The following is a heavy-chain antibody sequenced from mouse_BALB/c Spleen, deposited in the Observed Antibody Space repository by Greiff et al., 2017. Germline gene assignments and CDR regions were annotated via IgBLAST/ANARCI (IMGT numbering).Heavy chain of an antibody. CDR3: ARQAISYAMDY. J-gene: IGHJ4*01. D-gene: IGHD3-2*02. CDR1: GFTFSSYA. V-gene: IGHV5-6-5*01. Sequence: DVMLVESGGGLVKPGGSLKLSCAASGFTFSSYAMSWVRQTPEKRLEWVASISSGGSTYYPDSVKGRFTISRDNARNILYLQMSSLRSEDTAMYYCARQAISYAMDYWGQGTSVTVSS. CDR2: ISSGGST.